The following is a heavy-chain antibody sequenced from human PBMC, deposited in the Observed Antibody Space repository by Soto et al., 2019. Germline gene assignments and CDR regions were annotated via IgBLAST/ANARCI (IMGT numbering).Heavy chain of an antibody. J-gene: IGHJ4*02. CDR1: GGSFSGYY. D-gene: IGHD1-7*01. CDR2: INHGGDT. V-gene: IGHV4-34*01. Sequence: SETLSLTCAVYGGSFSGYYWSWIRQPPGKGPEWIGEINHGGDTHYNPSLKSRATISEDTSKNQFSLKVTSLTAADTAVYYCARRAGTLDYWGQGTPVTVSS. CDR3: ARRAGTLDY.